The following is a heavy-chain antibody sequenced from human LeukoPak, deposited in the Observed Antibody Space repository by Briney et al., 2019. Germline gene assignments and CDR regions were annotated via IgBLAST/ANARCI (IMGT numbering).Heavy chain of an antibody. J-gene: IGHJ5*02. CDR1: GGSFSGYY. V-gene: IGHV4-34*01. CDR3: ARLSSSWNWFDP. Sequence: PSETLSLTCAVYGGSFSGYYWSWIRQPPGKGLEWIGEINHSGSTNYNPSLKSRVTISVDTSKNQFSLKLSSVTAADTAVYYCARLSSSWNWFDPWGQGTLVTVSS. D-gene: IGHD6-6*01. CDR2: INHSGST.